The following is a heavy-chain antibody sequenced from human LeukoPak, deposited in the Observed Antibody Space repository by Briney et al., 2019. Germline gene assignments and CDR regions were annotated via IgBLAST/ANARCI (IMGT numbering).Heavy chain of an antibody. Sequence: PGGSLRLSCAASGFTFSIYSMNWVRQAPGKGLEWVSYISTSSNYIYYADSVKGRFTISRDNAKNSLYLQMNSLRAEDTALYYCAKDPRFGKTNSYYLDYWGQGTLVTVSS. CDR2: ISTSSNYI. V-gene: IGHV3-21*01. D-gene: IGHD3-3*01. CDR3: AKDPRFGKTNSYYLDY. J-gene: IGHJ4*02. CDR1: GFTFSIYS.